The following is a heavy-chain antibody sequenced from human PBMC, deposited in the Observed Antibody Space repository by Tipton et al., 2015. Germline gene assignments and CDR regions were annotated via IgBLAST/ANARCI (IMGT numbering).Heavy chain of an antibody. V-gene: IGHV3-20*04. CDR2: IDWNGGRT. D-gene: IGHD6-13*01. Sequence: SLRLSCAASGFTFSDYYMSWIRQAPGKGLEWVAGIDWNGGRTGYADSVKGRFIISRDNAQNSLFLQMNSLTAEDTAFHYCAREGSSWYFGVYWGQGTLVSVSS. J-gene: IGHJ4*02. CDR1: GFTFSDYY. CDR3: AREGSSWYFGVY.